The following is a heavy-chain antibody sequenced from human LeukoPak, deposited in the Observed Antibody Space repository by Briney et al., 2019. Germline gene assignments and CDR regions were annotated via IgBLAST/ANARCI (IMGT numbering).Heavy chain of an antibody. V-gene: IGHV3-48*02. CDR3: ASPSDSSSWYAGAFDI. CDR1: GFTFSRYS. CDR2: ISSSSSTV. Sequence: PGGSLRLSCAASGFTFSRYSMNWVRQAPGKGLEWVSYISSSSSTVYYADSLKGRFTISRDNAKNSLYLQMNSLRDEDTAVYYCASPSDSSSWYAGAFDIWGQGTMVTVSS. D-gene: IGHD6-13*01. J-gene: IGHJ3*02.